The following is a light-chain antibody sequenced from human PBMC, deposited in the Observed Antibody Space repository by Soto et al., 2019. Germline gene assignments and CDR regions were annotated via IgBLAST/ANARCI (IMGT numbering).Light chain of an antibody. CDR1: QSISSW. J-gene: IGKJ1*01. Sequence: DIQMTQSPSPLSASVGDRVTITCRASQSISSWLAWYQQKPGKAPKLLIYDASNLESGVPSRFSGSGSGTEFTLTISSLQPDDFAVYYCQQYNNYPWTFGQGTKVEIK. CDR3: QQYNNYPWT. V-gene: IGKV1-5*01. CDR2: DAS.